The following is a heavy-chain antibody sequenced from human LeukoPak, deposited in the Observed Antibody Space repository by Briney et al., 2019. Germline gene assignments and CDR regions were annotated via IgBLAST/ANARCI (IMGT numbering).Heavy chain of an antibody. V-gene: IGHV1-46*04. Sequence: ASVKVSCKTSGYTFTSYYIHWVRQAPGQGLEWMGVINPNGGATAYAQRLQGRVTMTRDTSTSTVYMELSSLRSEDTAVYYCARVPRELLGCWGQGTLVTVSS. D-gene: IGHD1-26*01. CDR3: ARVPRELLGC. J-gene: IGHJ4*02. CDR2: INPNGGAT. CDR1: GYTFTSYY.